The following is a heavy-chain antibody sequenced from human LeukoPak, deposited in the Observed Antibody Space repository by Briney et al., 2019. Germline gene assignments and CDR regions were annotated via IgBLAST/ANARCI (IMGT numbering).Heavy chain of an antibody. CDR1: GFTFSNYG. CDR3: ASYSSSWYFQSRGMDV. Sequence: PGRSLRLSCAASGFTFSNYGMHWVRQAPGKGLEWVAVISFDGSDKYYADSVKGRFTISRDNSKNTLYLQMNSLRAEDTAVYYCASYSSSWYFQSRGMDVWGQGTTVTVSS. CDR2: ISFDGSDK. J-gene: IGHJ6*02. D-gene: IGHD6-13*01. V-gene: IGHV3-30*03.